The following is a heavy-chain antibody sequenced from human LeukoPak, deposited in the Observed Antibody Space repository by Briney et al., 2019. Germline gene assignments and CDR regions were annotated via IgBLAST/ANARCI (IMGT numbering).Heavy chain of an antibody. CDR3: ARGSLSGDHFGYYYYMDA. CDR2: INPNSGGT. J-gene: IGHJ6*03. Sequence: ASVKVSCKASGYTFTGYYMHWVRQAPGQGLEWMGWINPNSGGTNYAQKFQGRVTMTRDASISTAYMELSRLRSDDTAVYYCARGSLSGDHFGYYYYMDAWGKGTTVTVSS. V-gene: IGHV1-2*02. CDR1: GYTFTGYY. D-gene: IGHD3-16*02.